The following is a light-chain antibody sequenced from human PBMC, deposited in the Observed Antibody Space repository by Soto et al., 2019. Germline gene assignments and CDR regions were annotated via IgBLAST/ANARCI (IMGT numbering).Light chain of an antibody. CDR3: QQYNSYPWT. CDR2: DAS. Sequence: DIQMTQSPSTLSASVGDGVTITCRASQSISNRLAWYQQKPGEATKYLIYDASTLDSGAPSRFSGSGSGTEFTLSISRLQPDDFATYYCQQYNSYPWTFGQGTKVEI. CDR1: QSISNR. J-gene: IGKJ1*01. V-gene: IGKV1-5*01.